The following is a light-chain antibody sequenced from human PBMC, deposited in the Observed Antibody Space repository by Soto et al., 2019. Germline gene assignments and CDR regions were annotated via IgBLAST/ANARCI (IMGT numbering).Light chain of an antibody. Sequence: EIVLTQSPGTLSLSPGERATLSCRASQSVTSSYLAWYQQKTGQAPRLLIYGVSSRATGIPDRFSGSGSGTDFTLTISSLETEDFAVYHCQHYGTSSWTFGRGTKVEVK. CDR3: QHYGTSSWT. V-gene: IGKV3-20*01. CDR2: GVS. J-gene: IGKJ1*01. CDR1: QSVTSSY.